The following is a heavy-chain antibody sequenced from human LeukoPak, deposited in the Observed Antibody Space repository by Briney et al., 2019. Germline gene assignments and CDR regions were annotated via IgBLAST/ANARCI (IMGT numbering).Heavy chain of an antibody. Sequence: SETLSLTCAVYGGSFSGYYWSWIRQPPGKGLEWIGEINHSGSTNYNPSLKSRVTISVDTSKNQFSLKLSSVTAADTAVYYCARGPPGLRKAFDIWGQGTMVTVSS. CDR1: GGSFSGYY. V-gene: IGHV4-34*01. J-gene: IGHJ3*02. CDR2: INHSGST. CDR3: ARGPPGLRKAFDI.